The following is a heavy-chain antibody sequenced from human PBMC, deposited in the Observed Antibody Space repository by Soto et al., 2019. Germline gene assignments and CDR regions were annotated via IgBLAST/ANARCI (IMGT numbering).Heavy chain of an antibody. V-gene: IGHV3-49*03. J-gene: IGHJ4*02. CDR2: IRSKAYGGTT. CDR1: GFTFGDYA. D-gene: IGHD3-9*01. CDR3: TRFLARGRVRYFDWLFSFDY. Sequence: PGGSLRLSCTASGFTFGDYAMSWFRQAPGKGLEWVGFIRSKAYGGTTEYAASVKGRFTISRDDSKSIAYLQMNSLKTEDTAVYYCTRFLARGRVRYFDWLFSFDYWGQGTLVTVSS.